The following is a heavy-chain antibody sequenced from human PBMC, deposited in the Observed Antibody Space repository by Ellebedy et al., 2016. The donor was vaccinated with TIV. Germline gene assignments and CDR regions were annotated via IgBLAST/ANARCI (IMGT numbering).Heavy chain of an antibody. V-gene: IGHV1-18*04. CDR3: ATSKLNVDTSGYFDY. Sequence: AASVKVSCKASGYTFTIYGINWVRQAPGQGLEWTGWISAYNGNTNYAQKLQGRVTMTTDTSTSTAYMELRSLRSDDTAVYYCATSKLNVDTSGYFDYWGQGTLVTVSS. CDR1: GYTFTIYG. D-gene: IGHD3-22*01. J-gene: IGHJ4*02. CDR2: ISAYNGNT.